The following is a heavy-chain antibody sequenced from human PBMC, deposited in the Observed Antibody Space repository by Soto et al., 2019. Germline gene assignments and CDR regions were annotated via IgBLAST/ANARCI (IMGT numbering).Heavy chain of an antibody. CDR3: ARDRYYYESSGYYYYYYGMDV. D-gene: IGHD3-22*01. CDR1: GYTFTSYG. Sequence: QVQLVQSGAEVKKPGASVKVSCKASGYTFTSYGISWVRQAPGQGLEWMGWISAYNGNTNYAQKLQGRVTMTTDTSPSTDYMELRSLRSDDKAVYYCARDRYYYESSGYYYYYYGMDVWGQGTTVTVSS. V-gene: IGHV1-18*01. CDR2: ISAYNGNT. J-gene: IGHJ6*02.